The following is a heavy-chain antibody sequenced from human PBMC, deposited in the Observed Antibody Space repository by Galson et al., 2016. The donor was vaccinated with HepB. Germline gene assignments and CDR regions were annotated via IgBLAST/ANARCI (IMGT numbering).Heavy chain of an antibody. D-gene: IGHD6-19*01. J-gene: IGHJ6*02. CDR3: ARDRGTAVAGKGRLYYGLDV. CDR2: ISAYNGNT. V-gene: IGHV1-18*01. Sequence: CKASGYTFTNSGISWVRQAPGQGLEWMGWISAYNGNTNYAQKLQGRVTMTTDTSTSTAYMELRSLRSDDTAVYYCARDRGTAVAGKGRLYYGLDVWGQGTTVTVSS. CDR1: GYTFTNSG.